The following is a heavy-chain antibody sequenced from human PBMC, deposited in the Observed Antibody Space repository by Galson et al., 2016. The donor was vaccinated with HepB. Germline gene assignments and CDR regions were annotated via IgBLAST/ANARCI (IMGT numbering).Heavy chain of an antibody. V-gene: IGHV4-4*02. CDR3: ARRFRYTYGPPYGMDV. D-gene: IGHD5-18*01. Sequence: SETLSLTCAVSGGSIISTHWWSWVRQPPGKGLEWIGEIYYSGTTYYNPSLKSRVTISVDTSKNQFSLKMSSVTAADTAVYYCARRFRYTYGPPYGMDVWGQGTTVTVSS. CDR2: IYYSGTT. J-gene: IGHJ6*02. CDR1: GGSIISTHW.